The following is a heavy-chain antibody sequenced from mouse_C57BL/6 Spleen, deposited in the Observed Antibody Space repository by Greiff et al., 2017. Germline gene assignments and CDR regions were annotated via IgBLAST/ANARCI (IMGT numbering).Heavy chain of an antibody. J-gene: IGHJ4*01. CDR1: GYTFTSYG. Sequence: QVQLKQSGAELARPGASVKLSCKASGYTFTSYGISWVKQRTGQGLEWIGEIYPRSGNTYYNEKFKGKATLTADKSSSTAYMELRSLTSEDSAVYFCARVGGYGSTYCAMDYWGQGTSVTVSS. D-gene: IGHD1-1*01. CDR3: ARVGGYGSTYCAMDY. V-gene: IGHV1-81*01. CDR2: IYPRSGNT.